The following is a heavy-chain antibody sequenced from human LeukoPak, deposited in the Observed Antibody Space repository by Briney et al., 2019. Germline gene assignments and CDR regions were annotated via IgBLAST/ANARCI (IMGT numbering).Heavy chain of an antibody. CDR2: INPNSGGT. Sequence: GASVKVSCKASGYTFTGYYMHWVRQAPGQGLEWMGWINPNSGGTNYAQKFQGRVTMTRDTSISTAYMELSRLRSDDTAVYYCARFPPCSSTSCYTGGVGYYYYGMDVWGQGTTVTVSS. CDR1: GYTFTGYY. D-gene: IGHD2-2*02. V-gene: IGHV1-2*02. CDR3: ARFPPCSSTSCYTGGVGYYYYGMDV. J-gene: IGHJ6*02.